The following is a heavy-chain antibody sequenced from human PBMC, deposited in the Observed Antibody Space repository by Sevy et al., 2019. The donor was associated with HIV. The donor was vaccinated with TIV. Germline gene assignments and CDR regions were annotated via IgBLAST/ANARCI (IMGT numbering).Heavy chain of an antibody. CDR1: GFTFSSYG. CDR3: AKDWGIAARPGAFDI. Sequence: GGSLRLSCAASGFTFSSYGMHWVRQAPGKGLEWVAVISYDGSNKYYADSVKGRFTISRDNSKNTLYLQMNSLRAEDTAVYYCAKDWGIAARPGAFDIWGQRTMVTVSS. V-gene: IGHV3-30*18. CDR2: ISYDGSNK. J-gene: IGHJ3*02. D-gene: IGHD6-6*01.